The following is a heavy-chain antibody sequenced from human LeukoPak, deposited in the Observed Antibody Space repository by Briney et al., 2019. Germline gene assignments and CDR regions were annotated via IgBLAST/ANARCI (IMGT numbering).Heavy chain of an antibody. J-gene: IGHJ4*02. D-gene: IGHD6-19*01. CDR2: IYGGGSX. V-gene: IGHV3-53*01. CDR3: ARGAQWLDV. CDR1: GFTVSSXX. Sequence: PGGSLRLSCAASGFTVSSXXXSWVRQAPGKGLEWVSVIYGGGSXXXXDSVKDXXTISRDNSKNTLYLQMNSLRAEDTAVYYCARGAQWLDVWGQGTLVTVSS.